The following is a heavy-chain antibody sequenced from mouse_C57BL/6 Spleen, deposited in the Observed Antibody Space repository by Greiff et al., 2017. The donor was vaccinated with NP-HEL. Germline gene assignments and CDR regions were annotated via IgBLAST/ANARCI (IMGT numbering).Heavy chain of an antibody. CDR3: ARGHYGSSFDY. J-gene: IGHJ2*01. Sequence: VQLQQSGAELVKPGASVKLSCKASGYTFTSYWMHWVKQRPGQGLEWIGMIHPNSGSTNYNEKFKSKATLTVDKSSSTAYMQLSSLTSEDSAVYYCARGHYGSSFDYWGQGTTLTVSS. CDR1: GYTFTSYW. CDR2: IHPNSGST. V-gene: IGHV1-64*01. D-gene: IGHD1-1*01.